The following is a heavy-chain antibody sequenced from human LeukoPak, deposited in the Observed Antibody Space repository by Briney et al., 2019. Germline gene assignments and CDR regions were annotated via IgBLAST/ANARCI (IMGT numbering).Heavy chain of an antibody. Sequence: PGGSLRLSCAASGFTFSSYAMSWVRQAPGKGLEWVTAISGSGGSTYYADSVKGRFTISRDNSKNTLYLHMNSLRAEDTAVYYCGSYSGWYRPYYFDYWGQGTLVTVSS. D-gene: IGHD6-13*01. V-gene: IGHV3-23*01. CDR1: GFTFSSYA. CDR3: GSYSGWYRPYYFDY. CDR2: ISGSGGST. J-gene: IGHJ4*02.